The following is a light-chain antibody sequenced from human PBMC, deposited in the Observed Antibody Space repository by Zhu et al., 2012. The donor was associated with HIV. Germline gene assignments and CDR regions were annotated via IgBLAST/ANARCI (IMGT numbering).Light chain of an antibody. CDR2: EAS. J-gene: IGKJ2*01. V-gene: IGKV1-5*03. CDR3: QQYYTPSYT. Sequence: DIQMTQSPSTLSASVGDRVTITCRASQSVYKWLAWYQQKPEKAPKLLIYEASGLETGVPSRFSGSGSGTEFTLTISSLQPDDFATYSCQQYYTPSYTFGQGTKLQIK. CDR1: QSVYKW.